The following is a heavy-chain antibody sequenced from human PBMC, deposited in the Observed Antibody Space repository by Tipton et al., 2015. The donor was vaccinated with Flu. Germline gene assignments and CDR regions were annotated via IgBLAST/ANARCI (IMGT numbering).Heavy chain of an antibody. CDR3: ARHASTSWGDHYYYGMDV. Sequence: TLSLTCTVSGGSVISSSYYWAWIRQPPGKGLEWIGSIFFGGSTHYNPSLKSRVTLSVDTSKNQFSLNLSSVTAADTGVYYCARHASTSWGDHYYYGMDVWGQGTTVTDSS. V-gene: IGHV4-39*01. CDR2: IFFGGST. CDR1: GGSVISSSYY. J-gene: IGHJ6*02. D-gene: IGHD7-27*01.